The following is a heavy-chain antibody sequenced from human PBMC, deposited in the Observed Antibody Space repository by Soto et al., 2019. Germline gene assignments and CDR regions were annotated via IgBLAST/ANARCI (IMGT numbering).Heavy chain of an antibody. V-gene: IGHV4-39*01. J-gene: IGHJ4*02. Sequence: SETRSLTCHVAAGSIDNSLSCWDWVRQHPGRGLEFLGSVYYSGGTYYSPSLKSRVSVSVDPSKNQFSLRVCSVTVREPAIVYCVGPVEAATRHTDFDSWGQGNVVTVSS. D-gene: IGHD2-15*01. CDR1: AGSIDNSLSC. CDR2: VYYSGGT. CDR3: VGPVEAATRHTDFDS.